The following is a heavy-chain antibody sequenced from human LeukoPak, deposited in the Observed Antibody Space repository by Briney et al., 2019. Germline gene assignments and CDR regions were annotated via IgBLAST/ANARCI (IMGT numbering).Heavy chain of an antibody. CDR3: ARALSSGYYSLNY. CDR1: GGSFSGYY. V-gene: IGHV4-34*01. Sequence: KPSETLSLXCAVYGGSFSGYYWSWIRQPPGKGLEWIGEINHSGSTNYNPSLKSRVTISVDTSKNQFSLKLSSVTAADTAVYYCARALSSGYYSLNYWGQGTLVTVSS. J-gene: IGHJ4*02. D-gene: IGHD3-22*01. CDR2: INHSGST.